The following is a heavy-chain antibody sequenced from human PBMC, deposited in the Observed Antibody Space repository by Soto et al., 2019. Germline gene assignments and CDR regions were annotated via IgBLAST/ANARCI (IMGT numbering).Heavy chain of an antibody. D-gene: IGHD5-18*01. Sequence: QVQLVQSGAELKKPGSSVKVSCKASGGTFGNFAISWVRQAPGQGPEWVAGIIPIYGTSNYADDFRGRITLTADESTATAYLELSSLRSEDTAIYYCATVTRYGYNYWYFDLWGRGTQVTVSS. J-gene: IGHJ2*01. CDR3: ATVTRYGYNYWYFDL. CDR1: GGTFGNFA. V-gene: IGHV1-69*01. CDR2: IIPIYGTS.